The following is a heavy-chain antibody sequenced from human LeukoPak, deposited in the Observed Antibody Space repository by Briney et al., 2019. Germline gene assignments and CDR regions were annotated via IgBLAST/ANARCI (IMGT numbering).Heavy chain of an antibody. CDR1: GFSFSTYS. CDR3: ARDRQLVTDY. V-gene: IGHV3-21*06. CDR2: VTGSGTTK. Sequence: PGGSLRLSCVASGFSFSTYSMNWVRQAPGKGLEWVSSVTGSGTTKYYADSVKGRFVISRDNAKNSLYLQMNSLRAEDTAVYFCARDRQLVTDYWGPGTLVTVSS. J-gene: IGHJ4*01. D-gene: IGHD6-6*01.